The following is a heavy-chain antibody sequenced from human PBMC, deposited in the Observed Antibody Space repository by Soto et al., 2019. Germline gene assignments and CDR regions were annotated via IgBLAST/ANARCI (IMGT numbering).Heavy chain of an antibody. D-gene: IGHD3-10*01. CDR3: AKGRGGSGSLTPRVDF. J-gene: IGHJ4*02. CDR1: GFTFINYA. Sequence: TGGSLRLSCASSGFTFINYAMSWVRQATGKGLEWVSAISGGGDTTSYADSVKGRFTVSRDGSKNTLYLQMSSLRAEDTALYYCAKGRGGSGSLTPRVDFWGQGTLVTVSS. CDR2: ISGGGDTT. V-gene: IGHV3-23*01.